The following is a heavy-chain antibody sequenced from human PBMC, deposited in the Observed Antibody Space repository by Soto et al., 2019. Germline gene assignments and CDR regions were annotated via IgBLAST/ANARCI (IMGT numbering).Heavy chain of an antibody. CDR2: ISSSSSYI. J-gene: IGHJ4*02. V-gene: IGHV3-21*04. Sequence: GGSLRLSCAASGFTFSSYSMNWVRQAPGKGLEWVSSISSSSSYIYYADSVKDRFTISRDNAKNSLYLQMNSLRAEDTAVYYCARDRGYSSGWYFDYWGQGTLVTVSS. CDR3: ARDRGYSSGWYFDY. CDR1: GFTFSSYS. D-gene: IGHD6-19*01.